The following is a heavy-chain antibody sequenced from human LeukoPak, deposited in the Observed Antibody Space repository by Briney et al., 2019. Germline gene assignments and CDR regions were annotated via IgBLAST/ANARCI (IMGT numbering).Heavy chain of an antibody. CDR2: ISWDGAST. Sequence: PGGSLRLSCAASGFTVSSNYMSWVRQAPGKGLEWVSLISWDGASTYYADSVKGRFTISRDNSKNSLYLQMNSLRTEDTALYYCAKAYTSNLYYMDVWGKGTTVTVSS. CDR3: AKAYTSNLYYMDV. D-gene: IGHD3-16*01. J-gene: IGHJ6*03. V-gene: IGHV3-43D*03. CDR1: GFTVSSNY.